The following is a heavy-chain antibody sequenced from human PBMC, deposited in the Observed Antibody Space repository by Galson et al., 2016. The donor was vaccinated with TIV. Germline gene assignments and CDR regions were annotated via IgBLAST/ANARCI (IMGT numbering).Heavy chain of an antibody. D-gene: IGHD3-16*01. V-gene: IGHV3-74*01. CDR3: VRDRLGWH. Sequence: SLRLSCAASGISLNNDWMHWVRHSPEKGLEWLARIDADGSTTYYADSVKGRFSISRDNSKNTVYLQMENLIADDTSVYYCVRDRLGWHWGQGTLVTVSS. CDR2: IDADGSTT. CDR1: GISLNNDW. J-gene: IGHJ1*01.